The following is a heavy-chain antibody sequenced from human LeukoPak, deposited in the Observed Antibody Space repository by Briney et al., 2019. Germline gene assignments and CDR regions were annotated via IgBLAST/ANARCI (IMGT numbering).Heavy chain of an antibody. CDR2: LSGTGGST. J-gene: IGHJ4*02. D-gene: IGHD4-17*01. Sequence: GGSLRLSCEASGFTFSRHAMSWDRQAPGKGLEWVSSLSGTGGSTYYADSVKGRLTVSRDNSRNMLYLEMNSLRAEDTAVYYCAKRRHGDPDYWGQGTLVTVSS. V-gene: IGHV3-23*01. CDR3: AKRRHGDPDY. CDR1: GFTFSRHA.